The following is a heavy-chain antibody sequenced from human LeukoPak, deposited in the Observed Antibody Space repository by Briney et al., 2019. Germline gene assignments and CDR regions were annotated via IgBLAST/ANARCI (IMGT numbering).Heavy chain of an antibody. J-gene: IGHJ4*02. Sequence: SETLSLTCTVSGGSISSYYWSWIRQPPGKGLEWIGYIYYSGSTNYNPSLKSQVTISVDTSKNQFSLKLSSVTAADTAVYYCARRYGSGSSGTFDYWGQGTLVTVSS. CDR2: IYYSGST. CDR1: GGSISSYY. D-gene: IGHD3-10*01. CDR3: ARRYGSGSSGTFDY. V-gene: IGHV4-59*01.